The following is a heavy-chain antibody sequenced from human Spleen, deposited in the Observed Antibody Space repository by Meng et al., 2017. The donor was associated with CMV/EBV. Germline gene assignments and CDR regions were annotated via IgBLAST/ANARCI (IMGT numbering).Heavy chain of an antibody. CDR1: GFTFSSYS. D-gene: IGHD5-24*01. Sequence: GESLKISCAASGFTFSSYSMNWVRQAPGKGLEWVSSISSSRNDIYYADSVRGRFTISRDNSKNTLYLQLHGLRPEDTAVYYCAKADEGHPLDFWGQGTVVTVSS. J-gene: IGHJ4*02. CDR2: ISSSRNDI. CDR3: AKADEGHPLDF. V-gene: IGHV3-21*01.